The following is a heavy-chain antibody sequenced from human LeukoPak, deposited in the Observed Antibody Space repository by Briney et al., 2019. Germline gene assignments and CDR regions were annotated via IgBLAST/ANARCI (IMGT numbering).Heavy chain of an antibody. J-gene: IGHJ4*02. Sequence: GASVKVSCKASGYMFTDYYIHWVRQAPGQGLEWMGWINPNGGGTNYAQKFQDRVTMTRDTSISTAYMELNRLTSDDTAVFYCARHRDPSGSYFYLDYWGQGTLVTVSS. CDR2: INPNGGGT. CDR1: GYMFTDYY. D-gene: IGHD1-26*01. V-gene: IGHV1-2*02. CDR3: ARHRDPSGSYFYLDY.